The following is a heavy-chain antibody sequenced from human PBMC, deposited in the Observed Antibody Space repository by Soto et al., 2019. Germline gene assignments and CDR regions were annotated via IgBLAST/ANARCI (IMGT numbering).Heavy chain of an antibody. V-gene: IGHV3-23*01. CDR2: ISGSGGST. D-gene: IGHD3-10*01. CDR1: GFTFSSYA. J-gene: IGHJ4*02. Sequence: EVQLLESGGGLVQPGGSLRLSCAASGFTFSSYAMSWVRQAPGKGREWVSAISGSGGSTYYADSVKGRFTISRDNSKNTLYLQMNSLRAEDTAVYYCAKARERGSGLDYYFDYWGQGTLVTVSS. CDR3: AKARERGSGLDYYFDY.